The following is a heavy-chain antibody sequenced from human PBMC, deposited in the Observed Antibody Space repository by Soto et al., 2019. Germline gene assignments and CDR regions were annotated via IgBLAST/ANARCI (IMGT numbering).Heavy chain of an antibody. J-gene: IGHJ3*02. D-gene: IGHD2-15*01. Sequence: SETLSLTCTVSGGSISSSSYYWGWIRQPPGKGLDWSGSIYYSGITYYNQSLKSRVTISGDKSKNQFTLKLSSVTAADTAVYDCARGTNSVVVVAPDAFDIWGQGTMVTVSS. CDR2: IYYSGIT. CDR3: ARGTNSVVVVAPDAFDI. CDR1: GGSISSSSYY. V-gene: IGHV4-39*06.